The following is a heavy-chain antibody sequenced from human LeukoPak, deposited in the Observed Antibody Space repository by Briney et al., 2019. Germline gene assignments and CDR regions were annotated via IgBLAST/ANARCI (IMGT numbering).Heavy chain of an antibody. Sequence: ASVKVSCKASGYTLTDYYMHWVRQAPGQGLEWMGWINPNSGGTNYAQKFQGWVTMTRDTSISTAYMELSRLRSDDTAVYYCARERGDYGMDVWGQGTTVTVSS. J-gene: IGHJ6*02. D-gene: IGHD3-10*01. V-gene: IGHV1-2*04. CDR3: ARERGDYGMDV. CDR2: INPNSGGT. CDR1: GYTLTDYY.